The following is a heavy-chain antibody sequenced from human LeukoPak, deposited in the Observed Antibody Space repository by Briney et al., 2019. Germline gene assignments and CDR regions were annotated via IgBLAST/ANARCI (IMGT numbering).Heavy chain of an antibody. CDR2: IYYSGST. CDR1: GGSISSYY. V-gene: IGHV4-59*01. CDR3: AREVSNWFDP. J-gene: IGHJ5*02. Sequence: PSETLSLTCTVSGGSISSYYWSWIRQPPGKGLEWIGYIYYSGSTNYNPSLKSRVTISVDTSKNQFSLKLSSVIAADTAVYYCAREVSNWFDPWGQGTLVTVSS.